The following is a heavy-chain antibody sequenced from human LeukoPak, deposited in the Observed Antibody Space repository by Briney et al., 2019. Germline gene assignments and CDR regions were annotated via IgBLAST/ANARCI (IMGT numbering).Heavy chain of an antibody. CDR2: INWNGGST. Sequence: PGGSLRLSCAASGFTFDDYGMSWVRQAPGKGLEWVSGINWNGGSTGYADSVKGRFTISRDNAKNSLYLQMNSLRAEDTALYYCARILRDSSSWTAYYYYYMDVWGKGTTVTVSS. J-gene: IGHJ6*03. D-gene: IGHD6-13*01. CDR1: GFTFDDYG. V-gene: IGHV3-20*04. CDR3: ARILRDSSSWTAYYYYYMDV.